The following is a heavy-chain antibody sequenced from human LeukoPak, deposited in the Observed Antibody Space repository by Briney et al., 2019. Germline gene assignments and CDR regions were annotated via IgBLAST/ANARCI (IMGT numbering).Heavy chain of an antibody. J-gene: IGHJ4*02. V-gene: IGHV3-21*06. CDR2: ISSDSSYI. Sequence: GGSLRLSCAASGFTFSSYSMSWVRQAPGKGLEWVSYISSDSSYIYYADSVKGRFTISRDNAKNSLYLQMDSLRAEDTAVYYCARDRLGVGYSCDFWGQGTLVTVSS. CDR3: ARDRLGVGYSCDF. D-gene: IGHD3-16*01. CDR1: GFTFSSYS.